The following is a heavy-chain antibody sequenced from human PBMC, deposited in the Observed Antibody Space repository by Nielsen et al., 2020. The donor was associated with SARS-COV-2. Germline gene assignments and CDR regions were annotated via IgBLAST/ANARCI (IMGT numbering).Heavy chain of an antibody. J-gene: IGHJ4*02. CDR2: ISSSSSYI. CDR1: GFTFSSYS. D-gene: IGHD4-17*01. Sequence: GGSLRLSCAASGFTFSSYSMNWVRQAPGKGLEWVSSISSSSSYIYYADSVKGRFTISRDNAKNTLYLQMNSLRAEDTAVYYCARFYSYSTVSEEFDYWGQGTLVTVSS. CDR3: ARFYSYSTVSEEFDY. V-gene: IGHV3-21*01.